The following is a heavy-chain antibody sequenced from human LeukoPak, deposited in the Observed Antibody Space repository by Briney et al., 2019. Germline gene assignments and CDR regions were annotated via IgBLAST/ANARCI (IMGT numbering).Heavy chain of an antibody. D-gene: IGHD3-16*02. V-gene: IGHV3-23*01. J-gene: IGHJ4*02. CDR3: AKRGAEVGVTVAPGDY. CDR1: GFTFSSYA. CDR2: TSGSGGST. Sequence: GGSLRLSCAASGFTFSSYAMNWVRQAPGKGLEWISATSGSGGSTYYADSVKGWFTISRDKSKNTLYLQMNSLRAEDTAVYYCAKRGAEVGVTVAPGDYWGQGTLVTVSS.